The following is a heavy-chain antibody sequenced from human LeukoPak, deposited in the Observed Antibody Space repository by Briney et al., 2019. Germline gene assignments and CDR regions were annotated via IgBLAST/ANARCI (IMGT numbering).Heavy chain of an antibody. V-gene: IGHV1-69*13. CDR1: GGTFSSYA. CDR2: IIPIFGTA. CDR3: ARDRNYDILTGPKAFDY. D-gene: IGHD3-9*01. J-gene: IGHJ4*02. Sequence: SVKVPCKASGGTFSSYAISWVRQAPGQGLEWMGGIIPIFGTANYAQKFQGRVTITADESTSTAYMELSSLRSEDTAVYYCARDRNYDILTGPKAFDYWGQGTLVTVSS.